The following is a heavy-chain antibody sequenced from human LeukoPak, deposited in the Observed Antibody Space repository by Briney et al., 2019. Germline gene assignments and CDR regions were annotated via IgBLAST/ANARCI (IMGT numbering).Heavy chain of an antibody. CDR3: ARDRSLNPDY. J-gene: IGHJ4*02. Sequence: PGGSLRLSCAASGFTFSSYSMNWVRQAPGKGLEWVSYISSSSSTIYYADSVKGRFTISRDNAKNSLYLQMNSLRAEDTAVYYCARDRSLNPDYWGQGTLVTVSS. CDR1: GFTFSSYS. V-gene: IGHV3-48*01. CDR2: ISSSSSTI. D-gene: IGHD3-16*02.